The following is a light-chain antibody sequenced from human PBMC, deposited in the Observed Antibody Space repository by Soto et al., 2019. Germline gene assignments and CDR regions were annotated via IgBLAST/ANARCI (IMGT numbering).Light chain of an antibody. J-gene: IGLJ1*01. CDR1: SSDFGGYNY. Sequence: QSVLAQPASVSGSPGQSITSSCTGTSSDFGGYNYVSWYQQHPGKAPKLMIYEVSNRPSGVSNRFSGSKSGITASLTISGLQAEDEADYYCSSYTSSSTLVFGTGTKV. CDR3: SSYTSSSTLV. V-gene: IGLV2-14*01. CDR2: EVS.